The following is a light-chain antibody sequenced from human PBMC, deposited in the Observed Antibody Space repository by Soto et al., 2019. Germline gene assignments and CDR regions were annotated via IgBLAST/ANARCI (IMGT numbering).Light chain of an antibody. Sequence: DIQMTQSPATLSASVGDRVTITCRASQSISPWLAWYQQKPGKAPKLLIYKASSLESGVPSRFSGSVSGTEFTLTITSLQPDDFAAYHGQQYGSLFTFSPGTKVYIK. J-gene: IGKJ3*01. CDR1: QSISPW. CDR3: QQYGSLFT. V-gene: IGKV1-5*03. CDR2: KAS.